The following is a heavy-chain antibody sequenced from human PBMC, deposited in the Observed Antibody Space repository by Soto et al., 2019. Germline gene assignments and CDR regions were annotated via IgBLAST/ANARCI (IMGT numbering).Heavy chain of an antibody. J-gene: IGHJ4*02. V-gene: IGHV3-23*01. D-gene: IGHD2-8*01. CDR2: ISGSGGST. CDR3: AKVVGDIVLMVYASALDY. Sequence: GGSLRLSCAASGFTFSSYAMSWVRQAPGKGLEWVSAISGSGGSTYYADSVKGRFTISRDNSKNTLYLQMNSLRAEDTAVYYRAKVVGDIVLMVYASALDYWGQGTLVTVSS. CDR1: GFTFSSYA.